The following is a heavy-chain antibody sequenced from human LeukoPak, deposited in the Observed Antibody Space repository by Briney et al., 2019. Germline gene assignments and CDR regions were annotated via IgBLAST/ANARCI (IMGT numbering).Heavy chain of an antibody. Sequence: SETLSLTCSVSGGSISSSPYYWGWIRQPPGKGLEWIGSIYYSGSTYYNLSLKSRVTISVDTSKNQFSLKLSSVTAADTAVYYCARDKGGSGSYRVDYWGQGTLVTVSS. CDR1: GGSISSSPYY. D-gene: IGHD3-10*01. V-gene: IGHV4-39*07. J-gene: IGHJ4*02. CDR3: ARDKGGSGSYRVDY. CDR2: IYYSGST.